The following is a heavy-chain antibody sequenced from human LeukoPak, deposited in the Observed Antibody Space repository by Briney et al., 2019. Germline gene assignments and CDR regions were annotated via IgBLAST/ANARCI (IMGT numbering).Heavy chain of an antibody. V-gene: IGHV1-69*13. D-gene: IGHD3-10*01. CDR3: AGVPSSIYRGWFDP. Sequence: SVKVSCKASGGTFSSYAISWVRQAPGQGLEWMGGIIPIFGTATYAQKFQGRVTITADESTSTAYMELSSLRSEDTAVYYCAGVPSSIYRGWFDPWGQGTQVTVSS. CDR2: IIPIFGTA. J-gene: IGHJ5*02. CDR1: GGTFSSYA.